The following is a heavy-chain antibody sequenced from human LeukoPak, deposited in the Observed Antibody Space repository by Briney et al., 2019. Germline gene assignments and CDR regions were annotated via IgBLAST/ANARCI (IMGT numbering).Heavy chain of an antibody. D-gene: IGHD3-22*01. CDR2: ISSSGSTI. CDR1: GFTFSDYY. CDR3: VRDWGYDSSGYWQKYFDT. Sequence: GGSLRLSCAASGFTFSDYYMSWIRQAPGKGLEWVSYISSSGSTIHYADSVKGRCTISRDNAKNTVYLQMNSLRAEDTAVYYCVRDWGYDSSGYWQKYFDTWGQGTLVTVSS. V-gene: IGHV3-11*04. J-gene: IGHJ4*02.